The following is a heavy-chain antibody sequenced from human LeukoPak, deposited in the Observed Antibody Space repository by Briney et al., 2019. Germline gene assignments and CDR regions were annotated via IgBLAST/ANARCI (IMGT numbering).Heavy chain of an antibody. CDR3: ARGKGIYCGGDCSALDY. J-gene: IGHJ4*02. V-gene: IGHV3-64*01. D-gene: IGHD2-21*02. CDR2: ISTNGGIT. Sequence: GGSLRLSCAVSGFTFSSYAKHWVRQAPGKGLEYVSAISTNGGITYYANSVKGRFTISRDNSKNTLYLQMGSLTAEDMAVYYCARGKGIYCGGDCSALDYWGQGTLVTVSS. CDR1: GFTFSSYA.